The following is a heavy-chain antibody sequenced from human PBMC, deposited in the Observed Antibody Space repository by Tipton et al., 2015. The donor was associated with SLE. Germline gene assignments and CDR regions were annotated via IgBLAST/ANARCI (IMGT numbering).Heavy chain of an antibody. CDR1: GFTFSSYA. Sequence: SLRLSCAASGFTFSSYAMSWVRQAPGKGLEWVSDISGSGGSTYYADSVKGRFTISRDNSKNTLYLQMNSLRAEDTAVYYCAKDLRNEVVVAATYYWGQGTLVTVSS. CDR2: ISGSGGST. V-gene: IGHV3-23*01. CDR3: AKDLRNEVVVAATYY. D-gene: IGHD2-15*01. J-gene: IGHJ4*02.